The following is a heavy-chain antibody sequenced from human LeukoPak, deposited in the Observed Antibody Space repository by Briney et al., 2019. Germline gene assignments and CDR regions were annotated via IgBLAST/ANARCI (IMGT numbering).Heavy chain of an antibody. CDR3: AREGSERQLDY. D-gene: IGHD6-13*01. Sequence: PGGSLRLSCAASGFTFSSYGMHWVRQAPGKGLEWVAVISYDGSNKYYADSVKGRFTISRDNSKNTLYLQMNSLRAEDTAVYYCAREGSERQLDYWGQGTLVTVSS. J-gene: IGHJ4*02. CDR2: ISYDGSNK. V-gene: IGHV3-30*03. CDR1: GFTFSSYG.